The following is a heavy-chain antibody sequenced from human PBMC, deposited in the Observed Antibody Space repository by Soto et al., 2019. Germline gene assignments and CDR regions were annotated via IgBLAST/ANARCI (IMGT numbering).Heavy chain of an antibody. CDR3: ARDDYYGSGSPYWFDP. D-gene: IGHD3-10*01. CDR2: IIPIFGTA. CDR1: GGTFSSYA. J-gene: IGHJ5*02. Sequence: GASVKVSCKASGGTFSSYAISWVRQAPGQGLEWMGGIIPIFGTANYAQKFQGRVTITADESTSTAYMGLSSLRSEDTAVYYCARDDYYGSGSPYWFDPWGQGTLVTVSS. V-gene: IGHV1-69*13.